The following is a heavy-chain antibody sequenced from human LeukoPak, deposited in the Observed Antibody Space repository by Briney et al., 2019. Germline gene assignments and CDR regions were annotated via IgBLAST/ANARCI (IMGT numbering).Heavy chain of an antibody. D-gene: IGHD5-24*01. CDR1: GLTFSGYE. V-gene: IGHV3-48*03. CDR2: ISSSGSTI. Sequence: GGSLRLSCAASGLTFSGYEMNWVRQAPGKGLEWVSYISSSGSTIYYAGSVKGRFTISRDNAKNSLYLQMNSLRAEDTAVYYCARELVTTIIGDYWGQGTLVTVSS. CDR3: ARELVTTIIGDY. J-gene: IGHJ4*02.